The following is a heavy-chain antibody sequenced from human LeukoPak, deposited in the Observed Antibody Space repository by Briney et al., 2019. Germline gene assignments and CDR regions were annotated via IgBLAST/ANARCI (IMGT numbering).Heavy chain of an antibody. CDR3: ARCYSSSSYGWFDP. Sequence: SETLSLTCTVSGDSISSSSYYWGWIRQPPGKGLEWIGSIYYSGSTYYNPSLKSRVTISVDTSKNQFSLKLSSVTAADTAVYYCARCYSSSSYGWFDPWGQGTLVTASS. CDR1: GDSISSSSYY. J-gene: IGHJ5*02. D-gene: IGHD6-6*01. CDR2: IYYSGST. V-gene: IGHV4-39*07.